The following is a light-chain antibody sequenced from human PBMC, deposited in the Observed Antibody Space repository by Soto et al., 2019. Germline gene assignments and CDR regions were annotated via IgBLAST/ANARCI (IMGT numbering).Light chain of an antibody. CDR3: QQRSNWPPLT. CDR2: DAS. CDR1: QSFSRY. J-gene: IGKJ4*01. V-gene: IGKV3-11*01. Sequence: EIVLTQSPATLSLSPGERATLSSRASQSFSRYLAWFQQKPGQAPRLPIYDASNRAAGIPARFSGSGSGTDFTLTISSLEPEDSAVYYCQQRSNWPPLTFGGGTKVEIK.